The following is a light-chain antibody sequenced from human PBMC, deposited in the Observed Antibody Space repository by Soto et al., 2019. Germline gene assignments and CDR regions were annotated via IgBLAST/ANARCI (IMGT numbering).Light chain of an antibody. Sequence: EIVMTQSPDTLSVSPWEGATLSCRVSQSIRSNLAWYQQRPGQAPRLLMYGASTRATGIPARFSGSGSGTEFTLTISGLQSDDFAVYYCQQFNNWPPWTFGQGTKVDIK. CDR1: QSIRSN. CDR2: GAS. CDR3: QQFNNWPPWT. J-gene: IGKJ1*01. V-gene: IGKV3-15*01.